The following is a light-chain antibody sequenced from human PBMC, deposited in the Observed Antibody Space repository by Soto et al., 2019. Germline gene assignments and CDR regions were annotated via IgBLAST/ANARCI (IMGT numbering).Light chain of an antibody. J-gene: IGKJ1*01. CDR1: QSVSSSY. Sequence: EIGLTQSPGTLSLSPGERATLSCRASQSVSSSYLAWYQQKPGQAPRLLIYGASSRATGIPDRFSGSGSGTDCTLTISRLEPEDFAVYSCQQYGSSPRTFGQGTKVEI. V-gene: IGKV3-20*01. CDR2: GAS. CDR3: QQYGSSPRT.